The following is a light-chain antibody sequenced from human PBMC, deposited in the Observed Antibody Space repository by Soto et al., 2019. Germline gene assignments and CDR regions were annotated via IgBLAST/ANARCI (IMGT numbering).Light chain of an antibody. CDR3: QQHNNWPQWT. CDR1: QSVSSN. Sequence: EIVMTQSPATLSVSPGERATLSCRASQSVSSNLAAYQQKPGQAPRLLIYGATTRATGSPARFSGSGSGTEYTLTNSSLLSADFSVYYYQQHNNWPQWTFGQGTKVEIK. CDR2: GAT. J-gene: IGKJ1*01. V-gene: IGKV3-15*01.